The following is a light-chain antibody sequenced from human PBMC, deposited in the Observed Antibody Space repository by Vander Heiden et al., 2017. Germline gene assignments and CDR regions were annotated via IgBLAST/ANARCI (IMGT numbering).Light chain of an antibody. CDR3: QKYNSAPQVT. CDR2: AAS. V-gene: IGKV1-27*01. Sequence: DFQMTQSPSSLSTSVGDRVTITCRASQGISNYLAWYQQKPGKVPKLLIYAASTLQSGVPSRFSGSGSGTDFTLTISSLQPEDVATYYCQKYNSAPQVTFGQGTRLEIK. CDR1: QGISNY. J-gene: IGKJ5*01.